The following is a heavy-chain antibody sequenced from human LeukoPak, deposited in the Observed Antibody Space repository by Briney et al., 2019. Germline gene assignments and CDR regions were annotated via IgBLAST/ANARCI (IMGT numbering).Heavy chain of an antibody. CDR1: GFTFSSYS. V-gene: IGHV3-21*01. CDR3: ASDVVAATSKNWFDP. D-gene: IGHD2-15*01. CDR2: ISSSSSYI. J-gene: IGHJ5*02. Sequence: GSLRLSCAASGFTFSSYSMNWVRQAPGKGLEWVSSISSSSSYIYYADSVKGRFTISRDNAKNSLYLQMNSLRAEDTAVYYCASDVVAATSKNWFDPWGQGTLVTASS.